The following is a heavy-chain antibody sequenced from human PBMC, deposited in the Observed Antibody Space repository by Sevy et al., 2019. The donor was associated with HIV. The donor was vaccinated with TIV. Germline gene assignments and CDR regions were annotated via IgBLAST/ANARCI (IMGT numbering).Heavy chain of an antibody. V-gene: IGHV4-39*01. J-gene: IGHJ4*02. CDR2: IYYSGST. CDR3: ARQGCTGGVCPADY. D-gene: IGHD2-8*02. CDR1: GGSISSSSYY. Sequence: SETLSLTCTVSGGSISSSSYYWGWIRQPPGKGLEWIGSIYYSGSTYYNPSLKGRVIISVDTSKNQFSPKLSSVTAADTAVYYGARQGCTGGVCPADYWGQGTLVTVSS.